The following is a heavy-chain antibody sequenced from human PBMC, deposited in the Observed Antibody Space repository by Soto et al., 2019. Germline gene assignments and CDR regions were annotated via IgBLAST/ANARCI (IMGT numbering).Heavy chain of an antibody. CDR1: GFTFDDYA. V-gene: IGHV3-9*01. J-gene: IGHJ4*02. CDR3: AKGSPVVVAGPDY. Sequence: EVQLVESGGGLVQPGRSLRLSCAASGFTFDDYAMHWVRQAPGKGLEWVSGISWNSGSIGYADSVKGRFTISRDNAKNSLYLQMNSLRAEDTALYYWAKGSPVVVAGPDYWGQGTLVTVSS. D-gene: IGHD2-15*01. CDR2: ISWNSGSI.